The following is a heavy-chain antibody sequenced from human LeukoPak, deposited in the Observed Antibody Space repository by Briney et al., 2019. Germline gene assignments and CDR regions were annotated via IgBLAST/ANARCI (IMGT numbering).Heavy chain of an antibody. D-gene: IGHD3-9*01. V-gene: IGHV3-11*01. CDR1: GFTFSDYY. CDR3: ARDPLGLRYFDWLLGIWFDP. Sequence: GGTLRLSCAASGFTFSDYYMSWIRQAPGKGLEWVSYISSSGSTIYYADSVKGRFTISRDNAKNSLYLQMNSLRAEDTAVYYCARDPLGLRYFDWLLGIWFDPWGQGTLVTVSS. J-gene: IGHJ5*02. CDR2: ISSSGSTI.